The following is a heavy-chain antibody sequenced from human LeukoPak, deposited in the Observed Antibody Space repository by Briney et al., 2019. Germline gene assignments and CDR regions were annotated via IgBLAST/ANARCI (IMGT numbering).Heavy chain of an antibody. Sequence: ASVKVSCKASGYTFTGYYMHWVRQAPGQGLEWMGWINSNSGGTNYAQKFQGRVTMTRDTSISTAYMELSRLRSDDTAVYYCARDITGSWNWFDPWGQGTLVTVSS. D-gene: IGHD6-13*01. J-gene: IGHJ5*02. V-gene: IGHV1-2*02. CDR2: INSNSGGT. CDR3: ARDITGSWNWFDP. CDR1: GYTFTGYY.